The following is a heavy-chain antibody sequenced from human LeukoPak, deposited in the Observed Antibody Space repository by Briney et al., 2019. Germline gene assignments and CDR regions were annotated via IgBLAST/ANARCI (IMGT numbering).Heavy chain of an antibody. CDR1: GFIFSSHW. Sequence: GGSLRLSCAASGFIFSSHWMTWVRQVPGKGLEFVASIKQGGSEKYYADSVKGRFTVSRDNAKNSLNLQMNSLSAGDTAVYYCARARSGSYPDFWGQGTLVTVSS. D-gene: IGHD1-26*01. J-gene: IGHJ4*02. V-gene: IGHV3-7*01. CDR2: IKQGGSEK. CDR3: ARARSGSYPDF.